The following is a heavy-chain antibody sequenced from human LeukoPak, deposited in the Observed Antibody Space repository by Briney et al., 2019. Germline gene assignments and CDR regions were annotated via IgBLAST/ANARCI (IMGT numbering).Heavy chain of an antibody. CDR3: ARTVRINYYDSSGYFDY. Sequence: SVKVSCKASGGTFSSYAISWVRQAPGQGLEWMGGIIPIFGTANYAQKFQGRVTITADESTSAAYMELSSLRSEDTAVYYCARTVRINYYDSSGYFDYWGQGTLVTVSS. V-gene: IGHV1-69*13. J-gene: IGHJ4*02. CDR2: IIPIFGTA. CDR1: GGTFSSYA. D-gene: IGHD3-22*01.